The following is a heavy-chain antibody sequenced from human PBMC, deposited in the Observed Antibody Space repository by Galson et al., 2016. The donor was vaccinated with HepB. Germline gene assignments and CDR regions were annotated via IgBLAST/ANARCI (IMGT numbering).Heavy chain of an antibody. CDR2: ISVYNGNT. J-gene: IGHJ5*01. CDR3: ARSGLGDIVVEPSAIDWFDS. CDR1: GYTFTSYG. D-gene: IGHD2-15*01. V-gene: IGHV1-18*01. Sequence: SVKVSCKASGYTFTSYGISWVRQAPGQGHEWMGWISVYNGNTNYAQKFQGRVTMTTDTSTSTAYMELRSLRFDDTAVYYCARSGLGDIVVEPSAIDWFDSWGQGTLVTVSS.